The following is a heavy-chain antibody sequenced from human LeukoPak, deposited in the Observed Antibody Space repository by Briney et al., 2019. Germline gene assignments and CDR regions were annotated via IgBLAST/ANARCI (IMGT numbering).Heavy chain of an antibody. D-gene: IGHD4/OR15-4a*01. CDR1: GFTFFNYW. Sequence: GGSLRLSCAASGFTFFNYWMSWVRQAPGKGLEGVANIDLEGSQRFYVDSLKGRFTISRDNANNLVYLQMNSLRAEDTAVYYCARDVDYANPRHDYWGQGTLVTVSS. J-gene: IGHJ4*02. CDR2: IDLEGSQR. CDR3: ARDVDYANPRHDY. V-gene: IGHV3-7*01.